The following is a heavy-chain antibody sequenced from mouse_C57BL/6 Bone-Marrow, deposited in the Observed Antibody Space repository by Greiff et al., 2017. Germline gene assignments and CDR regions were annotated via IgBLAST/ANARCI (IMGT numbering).Heavy chain of an antibody. CDR2: IYPGSGST. CDR1: GYTFTSYW. Sequence: VKLQQPGAELVKPGASVKMSCTASGYTFTSYWITWVKQRPGQGLEWIGDIYPGSGSTNYNEKFKSKATLTVDISSSTAYMQLSSLTSEDSAVYYCARVYTVWGQGTLVTVSA. CDR3: ARVYTV. J-gene: IGHJ3*01. V-gene: IGHV1-55*01. D-gene: IGHD1-1*01.